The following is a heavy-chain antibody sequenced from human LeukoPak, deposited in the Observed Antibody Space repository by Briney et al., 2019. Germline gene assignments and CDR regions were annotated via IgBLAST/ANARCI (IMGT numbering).Heavy chain of an antibody. Sequence: SVKVSCKAPGGTFSSYAISWVRQAPGQGLEWMGGIIPIFGTANYAQKFQGRVTITTDESTSTAYMELSSLRSEDTAVYYCASRPHYDSSGYWGLYLRNWGQGTLVTVSS. CDR3: ASRPHYDSSGYWGLYLRN. CDR1: GGTFSSYA. D-gene: IGHD3-22*01. V-gene: IGHV1-69*05. CDR2: IIPIFGTA. J-gene: IGHJ4*02.